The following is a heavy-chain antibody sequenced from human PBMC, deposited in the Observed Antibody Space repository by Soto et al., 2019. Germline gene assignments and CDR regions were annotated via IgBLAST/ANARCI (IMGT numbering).Heavy chain of an antibody. D-gene: IGHD2-2*01. CDR2: IFPGNSET. CDR1: GYSFTSYW. CDR3: ASISPVVIGGRSDIRPYNWFDP. Sequence: GESLKISCKGSGYSFTSYWIGWVPQRPGKGLEWMGIIFPGNSETRYSTSFQGQVTISADKSIRTAYLQGSSLKASDTAIYYCASISPVVIGGRSDIRPYNWFDPWGKGTLVAVSS. J-gene: IGHJ5*02. V-gene: IGHV5-51*01.